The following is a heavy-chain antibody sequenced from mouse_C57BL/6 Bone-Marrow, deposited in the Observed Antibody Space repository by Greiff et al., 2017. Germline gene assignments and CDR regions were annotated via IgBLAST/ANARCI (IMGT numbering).Heavy chain of an antibody. CDR2: LSSGGSYT. V-gene: IGHV5-6*01. Sequence: EVKLMESGGDLVKPGGSLKLSCAASGFTFSSYGMSWVRQTPDKRLEWVATLSSGGSYTYYPDSVKGRVTISRDNAKNTLYLQMSSLKSEDTAMYYCARPLYYYGSSYFDYWGQGTTLTVSS. J-gene: IGHJ2*01. CDR1: GFTFSSYG. CDR3: ARPLYYYGSSYFDY. D-gene: IGHD1-1*01.